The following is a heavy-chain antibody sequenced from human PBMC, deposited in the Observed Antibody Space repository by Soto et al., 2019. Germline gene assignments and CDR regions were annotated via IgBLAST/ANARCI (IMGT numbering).Heavy chain of an antibody. CDR1: GYTFTSYY. CDR2: INPSGAST. D-gene: IGHD6-13*01. Sequence: QVQLVQSGAEVKKPGASVNVSCKASGYTFTSYYMHWVRQAPGQGLEWMGIINPSGASTSYAQKSQGRDTMTRDTSTSTVHMELSSLKSEDTAVYSCAKDARLAPAGPPDWFDPWGQGTLVTVSP. V-gene: IGHV1-46*01. J-gene: IGHJ5*02. CDR3: AKDARLAPAGPPDWFDP.